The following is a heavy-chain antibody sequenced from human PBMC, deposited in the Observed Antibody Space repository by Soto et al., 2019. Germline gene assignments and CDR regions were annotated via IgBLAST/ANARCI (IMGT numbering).Heavy chain of an antibody. Sequence: SETLSLTCTVSGDSISSSYWSWIRQSPGKGLEWIGYIYYSGSTNYNPSLKSRVTISVDTSKNQFSLKLSSVTAADTAVYYCARHLTVTPSFDYWGQGTLVTVPS. CDR2: IYYSGST. J-gene: IGHJ4*02. V-gene: IGHV4-59*08. D-gene: IGHD4-4*01. CDR1: GDSISSSY. CDR3: ARHLTVTPSFDY.